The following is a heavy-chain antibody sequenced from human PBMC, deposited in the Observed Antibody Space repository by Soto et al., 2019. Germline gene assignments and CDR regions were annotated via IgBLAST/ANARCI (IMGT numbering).Heavy chain of an antibody. Sequence: AASVKVSCKVSGYTLTELSMHWVRQAPGKGLEWMGGFDPEDGETIYAQKFQGRVTMTEDTSTDTAYMELSSLRSEDTAVYYCATSDILTGYYFDYWGQGTLVTVYS. J-gene: IGHJ4*02. V-gene: IGHV1-24*01. CDR3: ATSDILTGYYFDY. D-gene: IGHD3-9*01. CDR2: FDPEDGET. CDR1: GYTLTELS.